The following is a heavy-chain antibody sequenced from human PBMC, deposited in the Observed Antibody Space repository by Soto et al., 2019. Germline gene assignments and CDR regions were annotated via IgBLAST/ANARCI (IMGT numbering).Heavy chain of an antibody. CDR2: IIPIFGTA. J-gene: IGHJ4*02. D-gene: IGHD3-22*01. CDR3: ARDGRYYYDSSGYYDFDY. Sequence: GASVKVSCKASGGTFSSYAISWVRQAPGQGLEWMGGIIPIFGTANYAQKFQGRVTITADESTSTAYMELSSLRSEDTAVYYCARDGRYYYDSSGYYDFDYWGQGTLVTVSS. CDR1: GGTFSSYA. V-gene: IGHV1-69*13.